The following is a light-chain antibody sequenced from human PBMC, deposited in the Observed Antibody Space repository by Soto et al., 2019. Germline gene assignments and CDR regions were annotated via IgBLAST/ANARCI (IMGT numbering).Light chain of an antibody. V-gene: IGKV3-20*01. CDR3: QHYDISLFA. J-gene: IGKJ3*01. CDR2: GAS. Sequence: EIALTQSPGTLSVSPGERATLSCRASQSVSSNFAWYQQKPGQAPRLLIYGASSRATGIPDRFSGSGFGTDFTLTISRLEPEDVAVYYCQHYDISLFAFGPGTKVDIK. CDR1: QSVSSN.